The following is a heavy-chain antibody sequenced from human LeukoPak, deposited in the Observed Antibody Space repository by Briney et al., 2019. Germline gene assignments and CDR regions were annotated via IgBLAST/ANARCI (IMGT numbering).Heavy chain of an antibody. CDR3: ARAKGRWLQSLGY. D-gene: IGHD5-24*01. J-gene: IGHJ4*02. Sequence: SVKVSCKASGYTFTSYDINWVRQATGQGLEWMGWMNPNSGNTGYAQKFQGRVTITRDTSASTAYMELSSLRSEDTAVYYCARAKGRWLQSLGYWGQGTLVTVSS. CDR1: GYTFTSYD. CDR2: MNPNSGNT. V-gene: IGHV1-8*03.